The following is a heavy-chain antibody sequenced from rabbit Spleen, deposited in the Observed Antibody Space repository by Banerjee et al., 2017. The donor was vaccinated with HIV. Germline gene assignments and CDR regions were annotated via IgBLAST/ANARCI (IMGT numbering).Heavy chain of an antibody. D-gene: IGHD1-1*01. Sequence: QSLEESGGDLVKPGASLTLTCKASGFDLSSYYYMCWVRQAPGKGLEWIACIDTSSGSTYYASWAKGRFTISKTSSTTVTLQMTSLTAADTATYFCARDLDGVIGWNFGWWGPGTLVTVS. CDR2: IDTSSGST. CDR1: GFDLSSYYY. J-gene: IGHJ4*01. CDR3: ARDLDGVIGWNFGW. V-gene: IGHV1S40*01.